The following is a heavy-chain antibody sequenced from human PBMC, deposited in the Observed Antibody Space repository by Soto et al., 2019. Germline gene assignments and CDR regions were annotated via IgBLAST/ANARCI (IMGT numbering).Heavy chain of an antibody. D-gene: IGHD6-19*01. J-gene: IGHJ4*02. CDR2: ISSAGFNK. Sequence: QVQLVESGGGVVQPGRSLRLSCTASGFTFNTYAMHWVRQAPGRGLEWVAIISSAGFNKYYAASVKGRFTISRDNSKNALYVQMNGLRDEDRAGYYCAKVPICDGWSANYFDYWGQGTLVTVSS. CDR1: GFTFNTYA. V-gene: IGHV3-30*18. CDR3: AKVPICDGWSANYFDY.